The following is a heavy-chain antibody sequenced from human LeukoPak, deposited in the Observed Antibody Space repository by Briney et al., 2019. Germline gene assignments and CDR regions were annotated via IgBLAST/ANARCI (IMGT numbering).Heavy chain of an antibody. D-gene: IGHD3-10*01. CDR2: IIPIFGTA. Sequence: GSSVKVSCKASGGTFSSYAISWVRQAPGQGLEWMGGIIPIFGTANYAQKFQGRVTITADESTSTAYMELSSLRSEDTALYYCARDLTLVRGARYRPYKWFNPWGQGTLVIVSS. CDR3: ARDLTLVRGARYRPYKWFNP. J-gene: IGHJ5*02. CDR1: GGTFSSYA. V-gene: IGHV1-69*01.